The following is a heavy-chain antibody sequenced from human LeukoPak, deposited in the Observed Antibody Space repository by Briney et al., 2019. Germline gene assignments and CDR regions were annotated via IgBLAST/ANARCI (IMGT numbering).Heavy chain of an antibody. CDR3: ARDGQDSGSYGGGFDI. J-gene: IGHJ3*02. D-gene: IGHD1-26*01. Sequence: ASVKVSCSASGHTFTSYYMHWVRQAPGQGLERMGVINPSGGSTSYAQKFQGRVTMTRDTSTSTVYMELSSLRAEDTAVYYCARDGQDSGSYGGGFDIWGQGTMVTVSS. CDR2: INPSGGST. CDR1: GHTFTSYY. V-gene: IGHV1-46*01.